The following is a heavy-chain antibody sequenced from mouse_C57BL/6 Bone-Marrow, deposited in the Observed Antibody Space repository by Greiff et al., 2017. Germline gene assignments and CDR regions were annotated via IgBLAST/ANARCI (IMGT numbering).Heavy chain of an antibody. CDR3: ARKGTGTDFAY. CDR1: GYTFTDYN. Sequence: EVQRVESGPELVKPGASVKMSCKASGYTFTDYNMHWVKQSHGKSLEWIGYINPNNGGTSYNQKFKGKATLTVNKSSSTAYMELRSLTSEDSAVYYCARKGTGTDFAYWGQGTLVTVSA. D-gene: IGHD4-1*01. V-gene: IGHV1-22*01. J-gene: IGHJ3*01. CDR2: INPNNGGT.